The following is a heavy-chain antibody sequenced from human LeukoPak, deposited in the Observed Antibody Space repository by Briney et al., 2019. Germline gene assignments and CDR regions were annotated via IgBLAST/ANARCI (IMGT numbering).Heavy chain of an antibody. CDR3: APTSEAYTSNCFV. Sequence: SSEKVSCKASGYTFTDDYMHWVRQAPGQGLELIVWIHPDTGFTNYAQNFQGRLTKTRKTSITASYMEKESLTSADTALYYSAPTSEAYTSNCFVCGPGTLGTVSS. J-gene: IGHJ4*02. CDR2: IHPDTGFT. D-gene: IGHD1-1*01. V-gene: IGHV1-2*02. CDR1: GYTFTDDY.